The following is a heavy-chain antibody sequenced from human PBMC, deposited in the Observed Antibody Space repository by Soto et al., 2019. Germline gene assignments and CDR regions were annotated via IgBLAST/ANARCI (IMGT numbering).Heavy chain of an antibody. CDR2: LFSNDET. J-gene: IGHJ4*02. CDR3: ARIGILRDFDWLLIDY. D-gene: IGHD3-9*01. V-gene: IGHV2-26*01. CDR1: GFSLSNARMG. Sequence: QVTLKESGPVLAKPTEPLTLTCTVSGFSLSNARMGVSWIRQPPGKALEWLAHLFSNDETSYTTCLNSRLTISKDTTKSQVVLTMTNMDPVDTATYYCARIGILRDFDWLLIDYWGQGTLVTVSS.